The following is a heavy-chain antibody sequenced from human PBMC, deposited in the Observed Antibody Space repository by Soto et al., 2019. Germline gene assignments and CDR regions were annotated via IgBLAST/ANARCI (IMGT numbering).Heavy chain of an antibody. CDR3: ARVDTVNYDFWSGSTYYFDY. Sequence: ASVKVSCKASGYTFTSYDINWVRQATGQGLEWMGWMNPNSGNTGYAQKFQGRVTMTRNTSISTAYMELSSLRSEDTAVYYCARVDTVNYDFWSGSTYYFDYWGQGTLVT. CDR2: MNPNSGNT. J-gene: IGHJ4*02. V-gene: IGHV1-8*01. D-gene: IGHD3-3*01. CDR1: GYTFTSYD.